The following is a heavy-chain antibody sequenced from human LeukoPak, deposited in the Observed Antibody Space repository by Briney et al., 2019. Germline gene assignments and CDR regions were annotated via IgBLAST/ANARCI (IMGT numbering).Heavy chain of an antibody. J-gene: IGHJ4*02. V-gene: IGHV1-46*01. Sequence: ASVKVSCKASGYTFTSYYMHWVRQAPGQGLAGMGMINPSGGITSYAQSFQGRVTMTRDTSTRTVYMEMSSLRSEDTAVYFCARDLLPSRYCTSTSCSASDSWGQGTLVIVSS. CDR1: GYTFTSYY. CDR2: INPSGGIT. CDR3: ARDLLPSRYCTSTSCSASDS. D-gene: IGHD2-2*01.